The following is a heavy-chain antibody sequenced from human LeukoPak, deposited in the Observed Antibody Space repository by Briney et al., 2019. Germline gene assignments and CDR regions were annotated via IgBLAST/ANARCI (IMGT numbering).Heavy chain of an antibody. CDR2: LGGSDTT. CDR1: GLTFSSYA. CDR3: AKSEGRNSGNYRGRYYFGC. J-gene: IGHJ4*02. D-gene: IGHD1-26*01. V-gene: IGHV3-23*01. Sequence: GGPLRLSCAASGLTFSSYAMSWVRQAPGKGLKWVSSLGGSDTTLYADSVRGRFTISRDSSKKTLYLQMNSLRAEDTALYFCAKSEGRNSGNYRGRYYFGCWGQGTLVTVSS.